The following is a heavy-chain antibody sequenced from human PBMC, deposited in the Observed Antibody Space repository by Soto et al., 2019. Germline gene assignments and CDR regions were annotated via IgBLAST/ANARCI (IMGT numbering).Heavy chain of an antibody. CDR1: VFTFSSYW. CDR3: AKVGYYGSGSLGFDP. J-gene: IGHJ5*02. CDR2: INNDGSSI. Sequence: WALRLSCAASVFTFSSYWMHWVRQAPGKGLVWVSRINNDGSSISYADSVKGRFTISRDNAKNTLYLQMNSLRVEDTAVYYCAKVGYYGSGSLGFDPWGQGTLVTVSS. V-gene: IGHV3-74*01. D-gene: IGHD3-10*01.